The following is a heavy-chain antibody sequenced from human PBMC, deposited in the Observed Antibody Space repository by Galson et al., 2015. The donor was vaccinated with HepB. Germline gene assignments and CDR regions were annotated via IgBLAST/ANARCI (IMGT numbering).Heavy chain of an antibody. D-gene: IGHD6-19*01. Sequence: SVKVSCKASGGTFSSYAISWVRQAPGQGLEWMGGIIPIFGTANYAQKFQGRVMITADESTSTAYMELRSLRSDDTAVYYCARDSISVAGNGHFQHWGQGTLVTVSS. J-gene: IGHJ1*01. V-gene: IGHV1-69*13. CDR1: GGTFSSYA. CDR2: IIPIFGTA. CDR3: ARDSISVAGNGHFQH.